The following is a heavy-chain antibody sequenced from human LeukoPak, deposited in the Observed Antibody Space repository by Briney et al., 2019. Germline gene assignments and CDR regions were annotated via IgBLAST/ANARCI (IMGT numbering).Heavy chain of an antibody. CDR1: GFTVSSKA. D-gene: IGHD2-21*02. CDR3: AKPQVTANWCYFHY. CDR2: LYSGGGT. Sequence: GGSLRLSCAVSGFTVSSKAMSWVRQAPGKGLEWVSILYSGGGTDYADSVKGRFTISRDNSKNTLYLGMNSLRVDDTAVYFCAKPQVTANWCYFHYWGQGPLVTVSS. J-gene: IGHJ4*02. V-gene: IGHV3-53*01.